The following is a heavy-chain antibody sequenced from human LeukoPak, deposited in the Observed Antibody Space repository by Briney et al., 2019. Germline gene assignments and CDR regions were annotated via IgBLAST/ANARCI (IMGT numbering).Heavy chain of an antibody. CDR3: ARIPIASDIVVVPAAMYYFDY. CDR1: GYTFTGYY. CDR2: INPNSGGT. Sequence: ASVKVSCKASGYTFTGYYMHWVRQAPGQGLEWMGWINPNSGGTNYAQKFQGRVTMTRDTSISTAYMELSRLRSDDTAVYCCARIPIASDIVVVPAAMYYFDYWGQGTLVTVSS. D-gene: IGHD2-2*01. V-gene: IGHV1-2*02. J-gene: IGHJ4*02.